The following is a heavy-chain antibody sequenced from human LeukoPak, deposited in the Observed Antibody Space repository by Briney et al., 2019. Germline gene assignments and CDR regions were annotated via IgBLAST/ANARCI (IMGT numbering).Heavy chain of an antibody. CDR2: INSNTGGT. CDR1: GYTFTGYF. J-gene: IGHJ5*02. Sequence: ASVKVSCKVSGYTFTGYFMHWVRQAPGQGLEWMGRINSNTGGTTYAQKFQGRVTMTRDTSITTAHMELSRLKSDDTAVYYCARGQPYGDYNWFDLWGQGALVTVSS. V-gene: IGHV1-2*06. D-gene: IGHD4-17*01. CDR3: ARGQPYGDYNWFDL.